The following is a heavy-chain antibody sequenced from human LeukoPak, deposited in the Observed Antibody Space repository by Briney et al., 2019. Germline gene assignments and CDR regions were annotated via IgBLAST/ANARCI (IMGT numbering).Heavy chain of an antibody. CDR1: GYSISSYY. D-gene: IGHD3-10*01. J-gene: IGHJ4*02. CDR2: IYYSGST. CDR3: ARPDGSGSYYTH. Sequence: SETLSLTCTVSGYSISSYYWSWIRQPPGKGLEWIGYIYYSGSTNYNPSLRSRVIISIDTSENQFSLKLSSVTAADTAVYYCARPDGSGSYYTHWGQGTLVTVSS. V-gene: IGHV4-59*08.